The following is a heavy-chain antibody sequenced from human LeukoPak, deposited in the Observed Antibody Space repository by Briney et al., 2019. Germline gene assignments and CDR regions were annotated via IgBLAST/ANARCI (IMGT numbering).Heavy chain of an antibody. V-gene: IGHV4-30-2*01. CDR2: IYHSGST. D-gene: IGHD6-6*01. J-gene: IGHJ1*01. CDR1: GGSISSGGYS. Sequence: SQTLSLTCAVSGGSISSGGYSWSWIRQPPGTGLEWIGYIYHSGSTYYNPSLKSRVTISVDRSKNQFSLKLSSVTAADTAVYYCARGGAARLHFQNWGQGTLVTVSS. CDR3: ARGGAARLHFQN.